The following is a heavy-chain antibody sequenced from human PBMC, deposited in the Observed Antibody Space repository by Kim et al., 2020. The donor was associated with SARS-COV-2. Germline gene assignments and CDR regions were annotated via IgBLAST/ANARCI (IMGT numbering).Heavy chain of an antibody. D-gene: IGHD5-12*01. J-gene: IGHJ4*02. Sequence: ASVKVSCKASGYTFTSYAMHWVRQAPGQRLEWMGWINAGNGNTKYSQRFQGRVTITRDTSASTAYMELSSLRSEDTAVYYCARSPDIVATISLDYWGQGTLVTVSS. CDR3: ARSPDIVATISLDY. V-gene: IGHV1-3*01. CDR1: GYTFTSYA. CDR2: INAGNGNT.